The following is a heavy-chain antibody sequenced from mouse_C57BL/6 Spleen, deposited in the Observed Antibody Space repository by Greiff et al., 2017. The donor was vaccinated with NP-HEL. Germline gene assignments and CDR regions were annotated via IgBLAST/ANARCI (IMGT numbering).Heavy chain of an antibody. J-gene: IGHJ2*01. CDR3: TRITTVVVPFDY. V-gene: IGHV1-15*01. Sequence: VKLQESGAELVRPGASVTLSCKASGYTFTDYEMHWVKQTPVHGLEWIGAIDPETVGTAYNQKFKGKAILTADKSSSTAYMELRSLTSEDSAVYYCTRITTVVVPFDYWGQGTTLTVSS. D-gene: IGHD1-1*01. CDR1: GYTFTDYE. CDR2: IDPETVGT.